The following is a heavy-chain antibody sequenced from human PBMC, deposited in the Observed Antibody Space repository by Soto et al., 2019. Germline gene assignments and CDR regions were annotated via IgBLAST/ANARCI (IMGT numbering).Heavy chain of an antibody. CDR3: ARDALYSSGLYFNY. CDR1: GFTVSSNY. V-gene: IGHV3-53*01. J-gene: IGHJ4*02. CDR2: IYSGGST. Sequence: GGSLRLSCAASGFTVSSNYMSWVRQAPGKGLEWVSVIYSGGSTYYADSVKGRFTISRDNSKNTLYLQMNSLRAEDTAVYYCARDALYSSGLYFNYWGQGTLVTVSS. D-gene: IGHD6-19*01.